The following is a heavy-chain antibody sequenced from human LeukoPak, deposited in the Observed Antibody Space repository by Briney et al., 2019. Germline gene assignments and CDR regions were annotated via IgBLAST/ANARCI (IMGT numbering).Heavy chain of an antibody. J-gene: IGHJ4*02. CDR3: ARDRYSSSWYSGYYFDY. CDR1: GFTFSSYG. D-gene: IGHD6-13*01. Sequence: GGSLRLSCAASGFTFSSYGMSWVRQAPGKGLEWVSAISGSGGSTYYADSVKGRFTISRDNSKNTLYLQMNSLRAEDTAVYYCARDRYSSSWYSGYYFDYWGQGTLVTVSS. CDR2: ISGSGGST. V-gene: IGHV3-23*01.